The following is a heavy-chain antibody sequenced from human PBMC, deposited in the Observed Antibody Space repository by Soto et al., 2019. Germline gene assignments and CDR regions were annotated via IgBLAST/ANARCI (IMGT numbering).Heavy chain of an antibody. CDR1: GFTFGTYG. V-gene: IGHV3-30*18. CDR3: ANGQEGNLDYLLRY. D-gene: IGHD3-9*01. CDR2: ISHDGRDQ. Sequence: QVHLVESGGGVVQPGRSLRLSCAASGFTFGTYGMHWVGQTPGKGLEWVAVISHDGRDQYYADSVKGRFSISRDNSKNTLYLQMNSLRAADTAVYYCANGQEGNLDYLLRYWGQGTLVTVSS. J-gene: IGHJ4*02.